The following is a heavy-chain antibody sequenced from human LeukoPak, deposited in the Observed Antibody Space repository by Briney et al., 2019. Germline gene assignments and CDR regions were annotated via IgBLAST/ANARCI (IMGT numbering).Heavy chain of an antibody. D-gene: IGHD3-10*01. CDR1: GYAFTSYY. Sequence: ASVKVSCKASGYAFTSYYMHWVRQAPGQGREWMGIINPSGGSTSYAQKFQGRVTMTRDMSTSTVYMELSRLRSDDTAVYYCARDSGERGSGSYLIAYWGQGTLVTVSS. CDR2: INPSGGST. CDR3: ARDSGERGSGSYLIAY. V-gene: IGHV1-46*01. J-gene: IGHJ4*02.